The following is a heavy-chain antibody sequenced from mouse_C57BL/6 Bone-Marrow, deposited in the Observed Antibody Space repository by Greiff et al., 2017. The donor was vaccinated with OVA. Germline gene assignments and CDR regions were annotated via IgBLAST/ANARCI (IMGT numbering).Heavy chain of an antibody. J-gene: IGHJ2*01. CDR2: IDPETGGT. D-gene: IGHD1-1*01. V-gene: IGHV1-15*01. CDR3: TRALYYGTPYYFDY. Sequence: QVQLMESGAELVRPGASVTLSCKASGSTFTDYEMHWVKQTPVHGLEWIGAIDPETGGTAYNQKFKGKAILTADKSSSTAYMELRSLTSEAAAVYYCTRALYYGTPYYFDYWGQGTTLTVSS. CDR1: GSTFTDYE.